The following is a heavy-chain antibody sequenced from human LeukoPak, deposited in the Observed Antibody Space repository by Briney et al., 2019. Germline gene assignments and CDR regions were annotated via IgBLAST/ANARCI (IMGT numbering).Heavy chain of an antibody. V-gene: IGHV1-2*02. CDR3: ARGNGRYSYGNNWFDP. CDR1: GYTFTGYY. J-gene: IGHJ5*02. Sequence: ASVKVSCKASGYTFTGYYMHWARQAPGQGLEWMGWINPNSGGTNYAQKFQGRVTMTRDTSISTAYMELSRLRSDDTAVYYCARGNGRYSYGNNWFDPWGQGTLVTVSS. CDR2: INPNSGGT. D-gene: IGHD5-18*01.